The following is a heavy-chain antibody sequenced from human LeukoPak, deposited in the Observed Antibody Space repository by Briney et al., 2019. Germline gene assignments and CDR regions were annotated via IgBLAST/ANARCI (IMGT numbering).Heavy chain of an antibody. CDR2: IKGDERST. CDR3: VRGQLWSYYHDY. Sequence: GGSLRLSCAASGFTISSYWLHWVRQAPGKGLVWVSRIKGDERSTNYADSVKGRFTISRDNAKNTVYLEMNSLRAEDTAVYYCVRGQLWSYYHDYWGQGTLVTVSS. CDR1: GFTISSYW. D-gene: IGHD5-18*01. V-gene: IGHV3-74*01. J-gene: IGHJ4*02.